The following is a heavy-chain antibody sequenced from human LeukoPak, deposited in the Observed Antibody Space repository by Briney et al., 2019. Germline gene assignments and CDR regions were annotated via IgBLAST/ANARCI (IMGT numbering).Heavy chain of an antibody. CDR1: GFIFSSYW. CDR3: AKAGVRGSGSYRDY. V-gene: IGHV3-74*01. Sequence: GGSLRLSXAASGFIFSSYWMHWVRQAPGKGLVWVSRIDSDGSSTTYADSVKGRFTISRDNSKNTLYLQMNSLRDEDTAVYYCAKAGVRGSGSYRDYWGQGTLVTVSS. D-gene: IGHD3-10*01. CDR2: IDSDGSST. J-gene: IGHJ4*02.